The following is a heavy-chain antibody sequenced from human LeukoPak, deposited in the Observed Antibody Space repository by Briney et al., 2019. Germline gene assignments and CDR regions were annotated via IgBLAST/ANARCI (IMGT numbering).Heavy chain of an antibody. V-gene: IGHV4-39*01. D-gene: IGHD3-22*01. CDR1: GGSISSSGKY. J-gene: IGHJ4*02. Sequence: SETLSLTCTVSGGSISSSGKYGAWIRQPPGKGLEWMGSMFYSGTTYYNPSLKSRVTISVDTSKNQFSLKLSSVTAADTAVYYCARAEYYYDSSGYPYYFDYWGQGTLVTVSS. CDR2: MFYSGTT. CDR3: ARAEYYYDSSGYPYYFDY.